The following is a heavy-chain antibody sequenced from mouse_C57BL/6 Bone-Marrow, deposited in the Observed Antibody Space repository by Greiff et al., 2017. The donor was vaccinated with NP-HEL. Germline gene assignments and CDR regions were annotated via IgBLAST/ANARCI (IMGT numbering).Heavy chain of an antibody. CDR3: TAITTVVGPYAMDY. CDR2: IDPENGDT. Sequence: EVKLMESGAELVRPGASVKLSCTASGFNIKDDYMHWVKQRPEQGLEWIGWIDPENGDTEYASKFQGKATITADTSSNTAYLQLSSLTSEDTAVYYCTAITTVVGPYAMDYWGQGTSVTVSS. J-gene: IGHJ4*01. D-gene: IGHD1-1*01. CDR1: GFNIKDDY. V-gene: IGHV14-4*01.